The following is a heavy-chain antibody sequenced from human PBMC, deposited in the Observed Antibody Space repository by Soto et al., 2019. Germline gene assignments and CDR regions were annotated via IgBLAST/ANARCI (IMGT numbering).Heavy chain of an antibody. V-gene: IGHV3-11*06. Sequence: GGSLRLSCAVSGFSFSDYYMSWIRQVPGKGLEWLSYISDITRGETGYADSVKGRFTASRDSAKSSMYLQMNSLRAEDTAVYYCASWKVVDSNGGFDYWGQGALVTVSS. CDR1: GFSFSDYY. CDR3: ASWKVVDSNGGFDY. D-gene: IGHD2-15*01. CDR2: ISDITRGET. J-gene: IGHJ4*02.